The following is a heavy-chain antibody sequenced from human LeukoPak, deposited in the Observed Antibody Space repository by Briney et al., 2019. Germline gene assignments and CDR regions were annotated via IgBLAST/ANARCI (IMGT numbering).Heavy chain of an antibody. D-gene: IGHD3-10*01. Sequence: ASVEVSCKASGYTFTGYYMHWVRQAPGQGLEWMGWINPNSGGTNYAQKFQGRVTMTRDTSISTAYMELSRLRSDDTAVYYCARDPNYYGLFDYWGQGTLVTVSS. CDR3: ARDPNYYGLFDY. CDR1: GYTFTGYY. CDR2: INPNSGGT. V-gene: IGHV1-2*02. J-gene: IGHJ4*02.